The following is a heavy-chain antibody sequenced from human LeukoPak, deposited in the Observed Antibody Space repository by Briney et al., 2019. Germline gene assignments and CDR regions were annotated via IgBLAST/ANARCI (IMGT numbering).Heavy chain of an antibody. CDR1: GGTFSSYA. V-gene: IGHV1-69*13. CDR3: ARALNLYYFYYMDV. J-gene: IGHJ6*03. Sequence: SVKVSCKASGGTFSSYAISWVRQAPGQGLEWMGGIIPIFGTANYAQKFQGRITITADESTSTAYMELSRLRSDDTAVYYCARALNLYYFYYMDVWGKGTTVSVSS. CDR2: IIPIFGTA.